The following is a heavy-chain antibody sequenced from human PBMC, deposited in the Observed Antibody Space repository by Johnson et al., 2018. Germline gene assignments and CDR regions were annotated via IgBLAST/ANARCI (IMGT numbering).Heavy chain of an antibody. V-gene: IGHV3-49*03. J-gene: IGHJ6*02. CDR1: GFSFGDYG. CDR3: FTASGKTDLGYYYYGMTF. CDR2: IRGKAFCATN. D-gene: IGHD5-12*01. Sequence: VQLVQSVGGLVQPGRSLRLSCAASGFSFGDYGLTWFRQAPGKGLEWIAFIRGKAFCATNEYAASVKGRFTVPSDDSKSIADLQMNSLKTEDTDLYYCFTASGKTDLGYYYYGMTFWGQGTMVTVSS.